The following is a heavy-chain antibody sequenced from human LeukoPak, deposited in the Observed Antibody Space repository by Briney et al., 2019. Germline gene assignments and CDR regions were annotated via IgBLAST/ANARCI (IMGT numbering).Heavy chain of an antibody. Sequence: GGSLRLSCAASGFTFSTYYMSWVRQAPGKGQEWVANINHVGSEENYVGSVKGRFTISRDNAKNSLFLQMDSLRVEDTAVYYCARDIGHLDCWGQGALVTVSS. J-gene: IGHJ4*02. CDR1: GFTFSTYY. D-gene: IGHD1-26*01. CDR3: ARDIGHLDC. CDR2: INHVGSEE. V-gene: IGHV3-7*01.